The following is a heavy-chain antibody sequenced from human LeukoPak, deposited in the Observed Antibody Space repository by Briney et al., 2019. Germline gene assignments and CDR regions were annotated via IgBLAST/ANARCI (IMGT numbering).Heavy chain of an antibody. V-gene: IGHV4-4*07. Sequence: SETLSLTCTVCGGSISSYYWSWIRQPAGKGLEWIGRIYTSGSTNYNPSLKSRVTMSVDTSKNQFSLKLSSVTAADTAVYYCARYYYDSSGYAFDYWGQGTLVTVSS. CDR1: GGSISSYY. D-gene: IGHD3-22*01. J-gene: IGHJ4*02. CDR2: IYTSGST. CDR3: ARYYYDSSGYAFDY.